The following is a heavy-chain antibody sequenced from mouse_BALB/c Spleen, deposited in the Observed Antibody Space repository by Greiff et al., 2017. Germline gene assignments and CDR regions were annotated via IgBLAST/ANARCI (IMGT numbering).Heavy chain of an antibody. J-gene: IGHJ2*01. D-gene: IGHD2-10*02. V-gene: IGHV5-6-3*01. CDR3: AREGYGNPFDY. CDR1: GFTFSSYG. CDR2: INSNGGST. Sequence: EVKLQESGGGLVQPGGSLKLSCAASGFTFSSYGMSWVRQTPDKRLELVATINSNGGSTYYPDSVKGRFTISRDNAKNTLYLQMSSLKSEDTAMYYCAREGYGNPFDYWGQGTTLTVSS.